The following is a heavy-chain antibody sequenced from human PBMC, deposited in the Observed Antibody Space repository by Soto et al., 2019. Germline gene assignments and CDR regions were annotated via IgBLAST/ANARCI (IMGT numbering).Heavy chain of an antibody. CDR2: ISYDGSNK. CDR1: GFTFSSYG. CDR3: AKSRMPYYASCLGY. J-gene: IGHJ4*02. Sequence: QVQLVESGGGVVQPGRSLRLSCVASGFTFSSYGMHWVRQAPGKGLEWVAVISYDGSNKYYADSVKGRFTISRDNSKNTLYLQMNSLRAEDTAVYYCAKSRMPYYASCLGYWGQGTLVTVSS. V-gene: IGHV3-30*18. D-gene: IGHD3-10*01.